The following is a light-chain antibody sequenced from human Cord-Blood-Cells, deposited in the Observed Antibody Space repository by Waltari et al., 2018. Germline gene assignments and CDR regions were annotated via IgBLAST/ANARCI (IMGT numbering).Light chain of an antibody. CDR1: RIDVGCYNY. CDR3: SSYTSSSTLDV. V-gene: IGLV2-14*01. J-gene: IGLJ1*01. Sequence: QPALPQPASVSGSPGQSITISCTGTRIDVGCYNYVSQYQQLPGKATKLMIYDVSNRPSGVSNLFSGSKSGNTASLTISGLQAEDEADYYCSSYTSSSTLDVFGTGTKVTVL. CDR2: DVS.